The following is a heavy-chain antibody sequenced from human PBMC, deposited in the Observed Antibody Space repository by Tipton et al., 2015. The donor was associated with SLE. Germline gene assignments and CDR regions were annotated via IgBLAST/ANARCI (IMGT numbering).Heavy chain of an antibody. J-gene: IGHJ4*02. CDR3: ARGRGSYYDFDY. CDR1: GDSMNNYY. D-gene: IGHD1-26*01. Sequence: TLSLTCSVSGDSMNNYYWSWIRQPAGMPLEWIGRIYKTGITNYNPSLKGRLSMSVDTSKAHFSLNLNSVTAADTALYYCARGRGSYYDFDYWGQGTLVTVSS. V-gene: IGHV4-4*07. CDR2: IYKTGIT.